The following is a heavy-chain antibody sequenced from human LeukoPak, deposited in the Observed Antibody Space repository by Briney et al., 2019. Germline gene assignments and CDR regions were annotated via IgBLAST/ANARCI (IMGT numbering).Heavy chain of an antibody. D-gene: IGHD6-19*01. CDR2: ISSSGSTI. J-gene: IGHJ5*02. CDR3: ARDQTGIAVAGTGWFDP. CDR1: GFTFSSYA. Sequence: GGSLRLSCAASGFTFSSYAMSWVRQAPGKGLEWVSYISSSGSTIYYADSVKGRFTISRDNAKNSLYLQMNSLRAEDTAVYYCARDQTGIAVAGTGWFDPWGQGTLVTVSS. V-gene: IGHV3-48*04.